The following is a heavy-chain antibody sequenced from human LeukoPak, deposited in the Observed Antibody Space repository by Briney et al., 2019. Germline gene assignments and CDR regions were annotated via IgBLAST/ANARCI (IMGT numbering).Heavy chain of an antibody. D-gene: IGHD6-6*01. J-gene: IGHJ4*02. Sequence: GGSLRLSCAASGFTFSSYWMSWVRQAPGKGLEWVANIEQDGSVEYYVVSVKGRFTISRDNAKESLYLQMNSLRAEDTAVYYCARIGYSSSSFDFWGQGTLVTVSS. V-gene: IGHV3-7*05. CDR1: GFTFSSYW. CDR3: ARIGYSSSSFDF. CDR2: IEQDGSVE.